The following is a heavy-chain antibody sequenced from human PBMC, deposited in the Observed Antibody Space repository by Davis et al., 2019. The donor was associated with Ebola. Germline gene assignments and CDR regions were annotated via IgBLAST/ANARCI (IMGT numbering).Heavy chain of an antibody. J-gene: IGHJ4*02. CDR1: GFTFSSYA. D-gene: IGHD1-7*01. CDR2: IGSSSKTK. V-gene: IGHV3-48*02. Sequence: GGSLRLSCAASGFTFSSYAMNWVRQAPGKGLEWVSYIGSSSKTKYYADSVRGRFTISRDNAKNSLYLQMNSLRDEDTAVYYCTRKCLTGTTKGPFDYWGQGTLVTVSS. CDR3: TRKCLTGTTKGPFDY.